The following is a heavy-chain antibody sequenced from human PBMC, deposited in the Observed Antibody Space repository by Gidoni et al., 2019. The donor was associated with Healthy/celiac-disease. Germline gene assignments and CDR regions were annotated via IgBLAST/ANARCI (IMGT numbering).Heavy chain of an antibody. V-gene: IGHV3-23*01. CDR3: AKDYPGYSSPGYNWFDP. Sequence: EVQLLESGGGLVQPGGSLRLSCASSGFTFSSYAMSWVRQAPGKGLEWVSAISGSGGSTYYADSVKGRFTISRDNSKNTLYLQMNSLRAEDTAVYYCAKDYPGYSSPGYNWFDPWGQGTLVTVSS. J-gene: IGHJ5*02. D-gene: IGHD6-13*01. CDR2: ISGSGGST. CDR1: GFTFSSYA.